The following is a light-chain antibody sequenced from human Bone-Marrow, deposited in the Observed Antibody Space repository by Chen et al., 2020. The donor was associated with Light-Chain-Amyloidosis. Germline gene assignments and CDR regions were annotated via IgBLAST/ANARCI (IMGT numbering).Light chain of an antibody. CDR2: GEN. Sequence: SSELTQDPAVSVSLRQTVRITCQGESLRSYFATWYPQKAGEAPVLVLFGENNRASGIQDRFSGSRSGNTASLSITGAEAEDEAVYYCKSRDSGNYVVFGGGTKVTV. V-gene: IGLV3-19*01. J-gene: IGLJ2*01. CDR3: KSRDSGNYVV. CDR1: SLRSYF.